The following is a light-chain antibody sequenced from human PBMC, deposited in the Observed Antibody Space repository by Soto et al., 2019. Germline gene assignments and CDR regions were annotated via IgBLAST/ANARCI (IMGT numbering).Light chain of an antibody. CDR2: DVN. J-gene: IGLJ2*01. CDR3: TSWTTSTTMI. Sequence: QSVLTQPASVSGYPGQLITISCTRTCSDIGAYNFVSWYQQHPGKAPKLMLYDVNIRPSGVSNRFSGSKSGNTASLTISGLQAEDEADYYCTSWTTSTTMIFGGGNKLTVL. CDR1: CSDIGAYNF. V-gene: IGLV2-14*03.